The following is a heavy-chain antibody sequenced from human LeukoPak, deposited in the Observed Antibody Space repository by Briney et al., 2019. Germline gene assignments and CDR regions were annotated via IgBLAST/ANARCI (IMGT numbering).Heavy chain of an antibody. V-gene: IGHV3-23*01. CDR1: GFTFSSYA. J-gene: IGHJ4*02. CDR2: ISAGGGST. D-gene: IGHD2-15*01. CDR3: ARDMVADY. Sequence: GGSLRLSCAASGFTFSSYAMSWVRQAPGKGLEWVSAISAGGGSTYYADSVKGRFTISRDNSKNTLHLQMNSLRAEDTAVYYCARDMVADYWGQGTLVTVSS.